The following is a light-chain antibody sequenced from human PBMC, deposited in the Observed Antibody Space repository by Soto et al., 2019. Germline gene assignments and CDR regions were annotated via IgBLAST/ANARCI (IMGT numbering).Light chain of an antibody. CDR3: QQYGSSPTT. J-gene: IGKJ1*01. CDR1: QSVFNNH. Sequence: EIVLTQSPGTLSLSPGERATLSCRASQSVFNNHIGWYQQKPGQAPRRLIFGASFRATGIPGRFSGSGSGTDFTLTISRLEPEDFAVYYCQQYGSSPTTFGQGTKVEIK. CDR2: GAS. V-gene: IGKV3-20*01.